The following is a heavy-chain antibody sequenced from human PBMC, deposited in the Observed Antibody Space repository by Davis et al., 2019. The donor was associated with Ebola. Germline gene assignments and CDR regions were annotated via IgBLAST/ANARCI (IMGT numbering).Heavy chain of an antibody. CDR3: ARGLGGIWFGGSMDV. D-gene: IGHD3-10*01. J-gene: IGHJ6*02. CDR2: ISSSSSYT. Sequence: GESLKISCAASGFTFSDYYMSWIRQAPGKGLEWVSYISSSSSYTNYADSVKGRFTISRDNAKNSLYLQMNSLRAEDTAVYYCARGLGGIWFGGSMDVRGQGTTVTVSS. V-gene: IGHV3-11*06. CDR1: GFTFSDYY.